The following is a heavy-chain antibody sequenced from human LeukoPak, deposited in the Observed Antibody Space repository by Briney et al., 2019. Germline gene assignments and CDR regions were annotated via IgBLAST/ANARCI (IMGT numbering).Heavy chain of an antibody. Sequence: SVKVSCKASGGTFSSYAISWVRQAPGQGLEWMGGIIPIFGTANYAQKFQGRVTITTDESTSTAYMELSSLTSGDTAVYNCARGGYNLVMDYWGQGTLVTVSS. CDR1: GGTFSSYA. V-gene: IGHV1-69*05. J-gene: IGHJ4*02. CDR3: ARGGYNLVMDY. CDR2: IIPIFGTA. D-gene: IGHD5-24*01.